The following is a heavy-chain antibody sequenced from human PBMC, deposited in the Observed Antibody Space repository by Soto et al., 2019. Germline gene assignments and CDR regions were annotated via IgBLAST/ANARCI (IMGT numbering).Heavy chain of an antibody. Sequence: EVQLVESGGGLVQPGGSLRLSCAASGFTFSSYWMHWVRQAPGKGPVWVSRINSDGSSTSYADAVKGRFTISRDNAKNTLYLQMNSLRAEVTAVYYCARDPRYCSGGSCYGPWYFDLWGRGTLVTVSS. D-gene: IGHD2-15*01. V-gene: IGHV3-74*01. J-gene: IGHJ2*01. CDR3: ARDPRYCSGGSCYGPWYFDL. CDR2: INSDGSST. CDR1: GFTFSSYW.